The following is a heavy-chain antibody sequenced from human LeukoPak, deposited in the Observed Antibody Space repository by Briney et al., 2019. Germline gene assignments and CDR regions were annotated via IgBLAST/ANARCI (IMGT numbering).Heavy chain of an antibody. CDR2: VKRKSDGETT. CDR1: GFSFSSAW. D-gene: IGHD1-14*01. CDR3: TRNADHDF. J-gene: IGHJ4*02. V-gene: IGHV3-15*01. Sequence: GGSLRPSCAASGFSFSSAWMNWVRQAPGKGLEWVGRVKRKSDGETTDYGAPVKGRFTISRDDSKNTLYLQMNSLKIEDTAVYFCTRNADHDFWGQGALVTVSS.